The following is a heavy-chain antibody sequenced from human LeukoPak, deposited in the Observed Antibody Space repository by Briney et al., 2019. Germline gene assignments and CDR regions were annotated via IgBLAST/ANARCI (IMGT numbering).Heavy chain of an antibody. Sequence: SETLSLTCTVSGGSISSHYWSWIRQPAGKGLEWIGRIYTSGSTNYNPSLKSRVTMSVDTSKNQFSLKLSSVTAADTAVYYCARDYFAATGGFVGYSTWFDPWGQGTLVTVSS. D-gene: IGHD7-27*01. CDR1: GGSISSHY. J-gene: IGHJ5*02. V-gene: IGHV4-4*07. CDR2: IYTSGST. CDR3: ARDYFAATGGFVGYSTWFDP.